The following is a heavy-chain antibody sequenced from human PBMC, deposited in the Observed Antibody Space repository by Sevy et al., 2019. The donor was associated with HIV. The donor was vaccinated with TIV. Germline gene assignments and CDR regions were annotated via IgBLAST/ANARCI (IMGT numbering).Heavy chain of an antibody. D-gene: IGHD3-22*01. CDR2: INSDGSST. CDR1: GITLTPYW. J-gene: IGHJ4*02. CDR3: SRGLYYYDMRGHQEPGDY. V-gene: IGHV3-74*01. Sequence: EGSLRLSCAASGITLTPYWMHWVRQVPGKGLVWVSRINSDGSSTSYAESVKGRFTISRDNGKNTVYLQMKSLRVEDTAVYFCSRGLYYYDMRGHQEPGDYWGQGVLVTVSS.